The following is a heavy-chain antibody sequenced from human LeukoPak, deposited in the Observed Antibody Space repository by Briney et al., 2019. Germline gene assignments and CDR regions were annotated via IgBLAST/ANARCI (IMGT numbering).Heavy chain of an antibody. CDR3: ARGYCSGGSCYSWDY. D-gene: IGHD2-15*01. Sequence: ASVKVSCKASGYTFTSYAMHWVRQAPGQRREWMGWINAGNGNTKYSQKFQGRVTITRDTSASTAYMELSSLRSEDTAVYYCARGYCSGGSCYSWDYWGQGTLVTVSS. CDR2: INAGNGNT. V-gene: IGHV1-3*01. J-gene: IGHJ4*02. CDR1: GYTFTSYA.